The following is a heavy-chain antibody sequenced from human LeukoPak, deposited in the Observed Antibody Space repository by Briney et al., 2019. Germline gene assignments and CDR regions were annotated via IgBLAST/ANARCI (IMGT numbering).Heavy chain of an antibody. D-gene: IGHD2-2*01. CDR3: ARVSQVVPAAMNWFDP. V-gene: IGHV4-28*03. Sequence: SDTLSLTCAVSGYSISNSNLWAWIRQPPGKGLEWIGYISYSGDTYYNASLTSRVTMSLDTSKNQFSLKLNSVTAVDTAMYYCARVSQVVPAAMNWFDPWGQGTLVTVSS. CDR1: GYSISNSNL. J-gene: IGHJ5*02. CDR2: ISYSGDT.